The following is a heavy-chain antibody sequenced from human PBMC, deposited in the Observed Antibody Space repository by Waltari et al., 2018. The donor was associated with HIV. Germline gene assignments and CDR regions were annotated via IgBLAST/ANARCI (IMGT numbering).Heavy chain of an antibody. CDR3: TKGRRGALFGDE. D-gene: IGHD3-3*01. CDR1: VYPFIDFD. CDR2: MNPDNGDA. V-gene: IGHV1-8*02. Sequence: QVQLVQSGAEIKKPRASVSLSCKASVYPFIDFDINWVRRPPGRGLEWVGWMNPDNGDAGYGHKFKGRFSLTRDTSTDTAYMDVTNLKPEDTAVYYCTKGRRGALFGDEWGQGTLVTVSS. J-gene: IGHJ4*02.